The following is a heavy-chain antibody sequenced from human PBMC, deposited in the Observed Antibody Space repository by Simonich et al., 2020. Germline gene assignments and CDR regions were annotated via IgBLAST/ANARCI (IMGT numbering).Heavy chain of an antibody. CDR2: INPSGGST. CDR3: ASADSGSYWGYYYYYYGMDV. Sequence: QVQLVQSGAEVKKPGASVKVSCTASGYTFTSYYMHWVRQAPGKGLEWMGIINPSGGSTSYEQKFQGRGTMNRDTSTSTGYMELSSLRSEDTAVYYCASADSGSYWGYYYYYYGMDVWGQGTTVTVSS. CDR1: GYTFTSYY. J-gene: IGHJ6*02. D-gene: IGHD1-26*01. V-gene: IGHV1-46*01.